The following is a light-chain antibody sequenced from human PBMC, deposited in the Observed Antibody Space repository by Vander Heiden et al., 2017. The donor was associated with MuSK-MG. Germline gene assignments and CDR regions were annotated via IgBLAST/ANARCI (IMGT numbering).Light chain of an antibody. CDR2: AAS. CDR3: QQDGRSLYT. Sequence: EIVLTQSPGTLSLSPGERATLSCRASQSVSSSYLAWYQQKPGQAPRLLIYAASSRATGIPDRFSGSGSGAVFTLTISRLEPEDFAVYYCQQDGRSLYTFGQGTKLEIK. J-gene: IGKJ2*01. CDR1: QSVSSSY. V-gene: IGKV3-20*01.